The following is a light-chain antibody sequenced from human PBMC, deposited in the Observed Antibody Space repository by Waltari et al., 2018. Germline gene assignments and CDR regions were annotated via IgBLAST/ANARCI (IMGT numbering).Light chain of an antibody. CDR2: DVS. V-gene: IGLV2-14*01. J-gene: IGLJ2*01. CDR3: SSYTSSSTLVV. Sequence: QSALTQPASVSGSPGQSITTSCPGPSRTVAGYHHASWYQQHPGKAPKLMIYDVSNRPSGVSNRFSGSKSGNTASLTISGLQAEDEADYYCSSYTSSSTLVVFGGGTKLTVL. CDR1: SRTVAGYHH.